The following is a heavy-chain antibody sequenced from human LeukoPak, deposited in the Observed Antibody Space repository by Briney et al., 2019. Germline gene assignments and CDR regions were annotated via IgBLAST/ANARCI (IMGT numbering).Heavy chain of an antibody. Sequence: PGGSLRLSCAASGFTFSSYEMNWVRQAPGKGLEWVSYISSSGSTKYYADSVKGRFTISRDNAKNSLYLQINSLRAEDTAVYYCAREGYCTGGSCPDSFDYWGQGTLVTVSS. CDR2: ISSSGSTK. CDR1: GFTFSSYE. J-gene: IGHJ4*02. CDR3: AREGYCTGGSCPDSFDY. D-gene: IGHD2-15*01. V-gene: IGHV3-48*03.